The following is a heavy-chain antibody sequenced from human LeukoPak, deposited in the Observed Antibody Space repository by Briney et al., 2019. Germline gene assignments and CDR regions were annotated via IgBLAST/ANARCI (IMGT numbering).Heavy chain of an antibody. D-gene: IGHD6-6*01. J-gene: IGHJ6*02. V-gene: IGHV4-34*01. CDR2: INHSGST. CDR3: ARAQKASSSVYYYYYYGMDV. Sequence: PSEALSLTCAVYGGSFSGYYWSWIRQPPGKGLEWIGEINHSGSTNYNPSLKSRVTISVGTSKNQFSLKLSSVTAADTAVYYCARAQKASSSVYYYYYYGMDVWGQGTTVTVSS. CDR1: GGSFSGYY.